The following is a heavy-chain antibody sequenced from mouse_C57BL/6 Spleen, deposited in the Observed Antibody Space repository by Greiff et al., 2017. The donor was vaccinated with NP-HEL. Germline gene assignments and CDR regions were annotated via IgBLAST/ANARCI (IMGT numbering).Heavy chain of an antibody. J-gene: IGHJ3*01. V-gene: IGHV7-3*01. CDR2: IRNKANGYTT. CDR1: GFTFTDYY. Sequence: EVKLVESGGGLVQPGGSLSLSCAASGFTFTDYYMSWVRQPPGKALEWLGFIRNKANGYTTEYSASVKGRFTISRDNSQSILYLQMNALRAEDSATYYCARYEDEGHAYWGQGTLVTVSA. CDR3: ARYEDEGHAY.